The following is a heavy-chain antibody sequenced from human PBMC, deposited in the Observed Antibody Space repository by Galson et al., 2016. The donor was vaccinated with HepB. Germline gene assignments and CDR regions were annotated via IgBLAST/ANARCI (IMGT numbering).Heavy chain of an antibody. Sequence: SLRLSCAASGFTFSSYAMSWVRQAPGKGLEWVSAISGSGGSTYYADSVKGRFTISRDNSKNTLYLRVNSLRAEDTAVYYCARYYDILAGYSNYGMDVWGQGTTVTVSS. D-gene: IGHD3-9*01. J-gene: IGHJ6*02. CDR2: ISGSGGST. V-gene: IGHV3-23*01. CDR1: GFTFSSYA. CDR3: ARYYDILAGYSNYGMDV.